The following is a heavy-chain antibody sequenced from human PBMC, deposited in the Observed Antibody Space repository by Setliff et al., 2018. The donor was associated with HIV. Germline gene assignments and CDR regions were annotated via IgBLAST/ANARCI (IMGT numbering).Heavy chain of an antibody. V-gene: IGHV1-69*05. D-gene: IGHD3-22*01. J-gene: IGHJ5*02. CDR2: IIPIFGTA. CDR3: ARGRRPITMIVAVTLDP. CDR1: GGTFSSYA. Sequence: ASVKVSCKASGGTFSSYAISWVRQAPGQGLEWMGGIIPIFGTANYAQKFQGRVTMTRNTSISTAYMELSSLRSEDTAVYYCARGRRPITMIVAVTLDPWGQGTLVTVSS.